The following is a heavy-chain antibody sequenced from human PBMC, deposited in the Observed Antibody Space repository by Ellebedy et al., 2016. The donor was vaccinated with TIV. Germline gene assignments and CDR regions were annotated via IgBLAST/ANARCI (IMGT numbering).Heavy chain of an antibody. CDR1: GASVRSSSYN. D-gene: IGHD6-6*01. J-gene: IGHJ6*03. CDR2: IYYRDSP. Sequence: GSLRLXXTVSGASVRSSSYNWGWIRQSPGRGLEWIGNIYYRDSPYYNPSLESRATISVDASTNQFSLRLSSVTAADTAVYYCAGQRPAHYYSYMDVWGEGTTVTVSS. V-gene: IGHV4-39*01. CDR3: AGQRPAHYYSYMDV.